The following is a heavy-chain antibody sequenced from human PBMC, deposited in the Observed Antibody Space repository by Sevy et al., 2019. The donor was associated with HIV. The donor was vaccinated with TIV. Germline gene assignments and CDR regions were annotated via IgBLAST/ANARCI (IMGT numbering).Heavy chain of an antibody. CDR2: ISGSGGRT. CDR3: AKDTLVDDGSRDYYCGMDV. Sequence: GGSLRLSCAASGFTFSSYAMSWVRQAPGKGLEWVSAISGSGGRTYYADSVKGRFTISRDNSKNTLYLQMNSLRAEDTALYYCAKDTLVDDGSRDYYCGMDVWGQGTRVTAP. J-gene: IGHJ6*02. D-gene: IGHD3-10*01. V-gene: IGHV3-23*01. CDR1: GFTFSSYA.